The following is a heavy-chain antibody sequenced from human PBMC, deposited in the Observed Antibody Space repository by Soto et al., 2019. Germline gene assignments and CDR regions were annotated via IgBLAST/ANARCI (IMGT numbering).Heavy chain of an antibody. CDR1: GYTFTSYC. Sequence: ASVKVSCKASGYTFTSYCISWVRQAPVQGLEWMGWISAYNGNTNYAQKLQGRVTMTTDTSTSTAYMELRSLGSDDTAVYYCARDLGYSGYDYYYYGMDVWCQGTTVTVSS. J-gene: IGHJ6*02. CDR2: ISAYNGNT. D-gene: IGHD5-12*01. CDR3: ARDLGYSGYDYYYYGMDV. V-gene: IGHV1-18*04.